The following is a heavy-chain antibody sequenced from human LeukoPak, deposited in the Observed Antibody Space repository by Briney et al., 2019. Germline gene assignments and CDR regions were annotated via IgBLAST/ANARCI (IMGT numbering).Heavy chain of an antibody. V-gene: IGHV3-7*03. D-gene: IGHD6-19*01. J-gene: IGHJ4*02. CDR3: AREGSGWYQDY. Sequence: SGGSLRLSRAASGFTFSSYWMSWVRQAPGTGLEWVANIKQDGSEKYYVDSVKGRFTIPRDNAKNSLYLQMNSLRAEDTAVYYCAREGSGWYQDYWGQGTLVTVSS. CDR2: IKQDGSEK. CDR1: GFTFSSYW.